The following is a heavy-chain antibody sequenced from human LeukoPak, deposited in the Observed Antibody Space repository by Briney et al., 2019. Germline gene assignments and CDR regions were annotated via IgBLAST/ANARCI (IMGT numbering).Heavy chain of an antibody. D-gene: IGHD4-17*01. V-gene: IGHV4-39*01. CDR2: IYYSGST. Sequence: SETLSLTCTVSGGSISSSSYYWGWIRQPPGKGLEWIGSIYYSGSTYYNPSLKSRVTISVDTSKNQFSLKLSSVTAADTAVYYCARIGSGDYLLRGWFDPWGQGTLVTVSS. CDR3: ARIGSGDYLLRGWFDP. J-gene: IGHJ5*02. CDR1: GGSISSSSYY.